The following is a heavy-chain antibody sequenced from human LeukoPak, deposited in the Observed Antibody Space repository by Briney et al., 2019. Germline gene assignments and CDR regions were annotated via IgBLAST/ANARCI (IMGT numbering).Heavy chain of an antibody. V-gene: IGHV5-51*01. D-gene: IGHD5-12*01. CDR2: VYPGDSDT. Sequence: GESLKISCKGSGYSFTSCWIGWVRQMPGKGLEWMGIVYPGDSDTKYSPSFQGQVTISADKSISTSFLQWNSLKASDTAMYYCARHDSTLATNYWGQGTLVTVSS. J-gene: IGHJ4*02. CDR1: GYSFTSCW. CDR3: ARHDSTLATNY.